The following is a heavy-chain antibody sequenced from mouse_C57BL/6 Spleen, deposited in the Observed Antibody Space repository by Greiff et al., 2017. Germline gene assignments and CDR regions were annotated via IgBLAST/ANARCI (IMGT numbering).Heavy chain of an antibody. CDR1: GYTFTDYN. CDR3: ARQDMPITTVVALEYYFDY. D-gene: IGHD1-1*01. J-gene: IGHJ2*01. CDR2: INPNNGGT. V-gene: IGHV1-22*01. Sequence: EVQLQQSGPELVKPGASVKMSCKASGYTFTDYNMHWVKQSHGKSLEWIGYINPNNGGTSYNQKFKGKATLTVNKSSSTAYMELRSLTSEDSAVYYCARQDMPITTVVALEYYFDYWGQGTTLTVSS.